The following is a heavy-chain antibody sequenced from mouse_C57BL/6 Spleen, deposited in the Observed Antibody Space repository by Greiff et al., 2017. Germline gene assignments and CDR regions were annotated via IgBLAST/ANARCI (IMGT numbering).Heavy chain of an antibody. CDR2: INPSSGYT. Sequence: VQLQQSGAELARPGASVKMSCKASGYTFTSYTMHWVKQRPGQGLEWIGYINPSSGYTKYNQKFKDKATLTADKSSSTAYMQLSSLTSEDSAVYYCARGYCYDNWYFDVWGTGTTVTVSS. CDR1: GYTFTSYT. J-gene: IGHJ1*03. D-gene: IGHD2-12*01. CDR3: ARGYCYDNWYFDV. V-gene: IGHV1-4*01.